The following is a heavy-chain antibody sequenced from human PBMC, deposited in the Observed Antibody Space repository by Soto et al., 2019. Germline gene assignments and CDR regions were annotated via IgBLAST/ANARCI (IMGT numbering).Heavy chain of an antibody. CDR2: IIPIFGTS. CDR3: SREDVDLKTLDY. J-gene: IGHJ4*02. V-gene: IGHV1-69*06. D-gene: IGHD5-12*01. CDR1: GGTFSSYA. Sequence: QVQLVQSGAEVKKPGSSVKVSCKASGGTFSSYAISWVRQAPGQGLEWMGGIIPIFGTSNYAQKFQGRVTITADKSTSTAYMELSSLRSEDTAVYYCSREDVDLKTLDYWGQGTLVTVSS.